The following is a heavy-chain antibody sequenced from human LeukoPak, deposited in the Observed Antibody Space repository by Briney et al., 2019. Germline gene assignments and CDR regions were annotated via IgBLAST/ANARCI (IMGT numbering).Heavy chain of an antibody. J-gene: IGHJ6*03. Sequence: GESLKISCKGSGYSFTSYWIGWVRQMPGKGLGWMGIIYPGDSDTRYSPSFQGQVTISADKSISTAYLQWSSLKASDTAMYYCARHVSFSASYYYYYYVDVWGKGTTVTVSS. CDR2: IYPGDSDT. V-gene: IGHV5-51*01. CDR1: GYSFTSYW. D-gene: IGHD2-8*01. CDR3: ARHVSFSASYYYYYYVDV.